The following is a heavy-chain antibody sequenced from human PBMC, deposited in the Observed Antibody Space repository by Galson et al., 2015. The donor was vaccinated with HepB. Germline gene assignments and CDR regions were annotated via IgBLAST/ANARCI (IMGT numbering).Heavy chain of an antibody. V-gene: IGHV3-48*02. J-gene: IGHJ6*02. CDR2: ISSSSSTI. Sequence: SLRLSCAASGFTFSSYSMNWVRQAPGKGLEWVSYISSSSSTIYYADSVKGRFTISRDNAKNSLYLQMNSLRDEDTAVYYCARDGGYCSSTSCYEDYYYGMDVWGQGTTVTVSS. CDR3: ARDGGYCSSTSCYEDYYYGMDV. D-gene: IGHD2-2*03. CDR1: GFTFSSYS.